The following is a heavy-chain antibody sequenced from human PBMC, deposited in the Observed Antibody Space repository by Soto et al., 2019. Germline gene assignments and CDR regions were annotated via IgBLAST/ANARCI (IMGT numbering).Heavy chain of an antibody. CDR2: ISSSSSYT. CDR1: GFTFSDYY. J-gene: IGHJ4*02. D-gene: IGHD3-22*01. Sequence: PGGSLRLSCAASGFTFSDYYMSWIRQAPGKGLEWVSYISSSSSYTNYADSVKGRFSISRDNAKNSLYLQMNSLRAEDTAVYYCARSITDYYDSSGYYDHYWGQGTLVTVSS. V-gene: IGHV3-11*03. CDR3: ARSITDYYDSSGYYDHY.